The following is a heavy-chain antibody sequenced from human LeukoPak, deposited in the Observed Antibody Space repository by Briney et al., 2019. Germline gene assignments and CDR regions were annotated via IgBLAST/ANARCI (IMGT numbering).Heavy chain of an antibody. Sequence: GGSLRLSCAASGFTFSGYWMNWVRQAPGKGLEWVANIKQDGSEKYYVHSVKGRFTISRDNAKNSLYLQMNRLRAEDTAVYYCARPGRADAFDIWGQRTMVTVSS. J-gene: IGHJ3*02. V-gene: IGHV3-7*04. CDR2: IKQDGSEK. CDR3: ARPGRADAFDI. CDR1: GFTFSGYW.